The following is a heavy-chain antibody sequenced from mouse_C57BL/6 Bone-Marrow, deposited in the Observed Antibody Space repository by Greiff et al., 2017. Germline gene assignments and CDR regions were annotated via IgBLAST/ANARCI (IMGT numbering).Heavy chain of an antibody. CDR2: IHPNSGST. CDR1: GYTFTSYW. J-gene: IGHJ2*01. Sequence: VQLQQPGPELVKPGASVTLSCKASGYTFTSYWMHWVKRRPGQGLEWIGMIHPNSGSTNYNEKFKSKATLTVDKSSSTAYMQLSSLSSEDSAVYYCARERLGREWFAYWGQGTTLTVSS. CDR3: ARERLGREWFAY. V-gene: IGHV1-64*01. D-gene: IGHD4-1*01.